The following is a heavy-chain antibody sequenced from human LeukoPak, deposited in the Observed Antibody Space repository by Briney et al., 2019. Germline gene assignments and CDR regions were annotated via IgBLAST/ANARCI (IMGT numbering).Heavy chain of an antibody. V-gene: IGHV3-23*01. CDR3: ARDAGGAWPFDY. CDR1: GFTFSNTG. J-gene: IGHJ4*02. D-gene: IGHD4-17*01. CDR2: ISAGGENT. Sequence: GGSLRLSCADSGFTFSNTGMTWVRQAPGKGLEWVSTISAGGENTHYPDSVKGRFTISRDNSKNTLSLEMNSLRADDTAVYYCARDAGGAWPFDYWGQGTRVTVSS.